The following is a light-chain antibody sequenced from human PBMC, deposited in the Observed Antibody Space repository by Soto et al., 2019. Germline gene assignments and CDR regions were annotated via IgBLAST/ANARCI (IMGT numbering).Light chain of an antibody. J-gene: IGLJ2*01. CDR2: RNN. CDR3: SAWDDSLSTVV. CDR1: SSNIGSNY. Sequence: QSVLTQPPSASGTPGQRVTMSCSGSSSNIGSNYVYWYQQLPGTAPKLLIYRNNQRPSGVPDRFSGSKSGTSVSLAISGLRSEDEADYYCSAWDDSLSTVVSGGGTKVTVL. V-gene: IGLV1-47*01.